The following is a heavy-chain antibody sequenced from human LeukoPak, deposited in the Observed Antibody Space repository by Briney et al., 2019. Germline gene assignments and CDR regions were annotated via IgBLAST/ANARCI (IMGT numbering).Heavy chain of an antibody. CDR1: GFIFGSHW. CDR3: VRFRRDYYYGLDV. Sequence: GGSLRLSCAASGFIFGSHWMTWVRQAPGQGLEWVANIKTDGSEKFYMDALKGRFTISRDNAKSTMYLQMNNLKVEDTAVYYCVRFRRDYYYGLDVWGQGTTVTVSS. J-gene: IGHJ6*02. V-gene: IGHV3-7*01. CDR2: IKTDGSEK.